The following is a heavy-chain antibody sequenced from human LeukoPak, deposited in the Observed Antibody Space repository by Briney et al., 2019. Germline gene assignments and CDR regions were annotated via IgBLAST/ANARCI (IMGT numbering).Heavy chain of an antibody. V-gene: IGHV1-18*01. D-gene: IGHD6-13*01. J-gene: IGHJ5*02. CDR1: GYTFTSYG. Sequence: ASVKVSCKASGYTFTSYGISWVRQAPGQGLEWMGWSSAYNGNTNYAQKLQGRVTMTTDASTSTAYMELRSLRSDDTAVYYCARDPSFEIAAAGTGWFDPWGQGTLVTVSS. CDR3: ARDPSFEIAAAGTGWFDP. CDR2: SSAYNGNT.